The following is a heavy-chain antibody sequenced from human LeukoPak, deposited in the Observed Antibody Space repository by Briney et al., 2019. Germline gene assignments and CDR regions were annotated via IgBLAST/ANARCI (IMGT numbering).Heavy chain of an antibody. V-gene: IGHV1-2*02. CDR3: ARVRDDFRSGYSRVTFDY. D-gene: IGHD3-3*01. J-gene: IGHJ4*02. CDR1: GYTFTGYY. CDR2: INPNSGGT. Sequence: GASVKVSCKASGYTFTGYYMHWVRQAPGQGLEWMGWINPNSGGTNYAQKFQGRVTMTRDTSISTAYMELSRLRSDDTAVYYCARVRDDFRSGYSRVTFDYWGQGTLVTVSS.